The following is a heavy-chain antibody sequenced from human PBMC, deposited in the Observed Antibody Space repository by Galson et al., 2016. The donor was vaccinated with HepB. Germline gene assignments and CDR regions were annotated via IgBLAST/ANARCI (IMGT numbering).Heavy chain of an antibody. J-gene: IGHJ3*02. CDR3: ARELYYFDGTGYYPDAFDI. CDR2: IYSSGST. V-gene: IGHV4-59*01. Sequence: SETLSLTCNVSGVSIRSYYWNWIRQPPGKGLEWIGYIYSSGSTFYNPSLRSRVTISVDTSQNQFSLQLSSVTAADTAVYYCARELYYFDGTGYYPDAFDIWGHGTMVTASS. D-gene: IGHD3-22*01. CDR1: GVSIRSYY.